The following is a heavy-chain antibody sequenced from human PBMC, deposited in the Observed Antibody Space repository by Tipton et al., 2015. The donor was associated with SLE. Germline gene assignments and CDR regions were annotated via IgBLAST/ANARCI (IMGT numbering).Heavy chain of an antibody. CDR2: IYYNGGT. D-gene: IGHD2-15*01. V-gene: IGHV4-61*01. Sequence: TLSLTCTVSGGSISSSSHYWNWVRQPPGKGLEWIGYIYYNGGTNYNPSLKSRVTISVDTSKDQFSLKLSSVTAADTALYFCARDRSGDGSPYDVFDIWGQGTMVTVTS. CDR1: GGSISSSSHY. J-gene: IGHJ3*02. CDR3: ARDRSGDGSPYDVFDI.